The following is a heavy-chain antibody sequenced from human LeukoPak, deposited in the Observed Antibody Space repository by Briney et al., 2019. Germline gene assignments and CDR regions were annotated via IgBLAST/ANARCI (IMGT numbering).Heavy chain of an antibody. J-gene: IGHJ4*02. V-gene: IGHV4-30-4*08. CDR2: ICYSGST. Sequence: PSQTLSLTCTVSGGSISSGDYYWSWIRQPPGKGLEWIGYICYSGSTYSNPSLKSRVTISVDTSKNQFSLKLSSVTAADMAVYYCARGYDFWSGYYSYYFDYWGQGTLVTVSS. CDR3: ARGYDFWSGYYSYYFDY. CDR1: GGSISSGDYY. D-gene: IGHD3-3*01.